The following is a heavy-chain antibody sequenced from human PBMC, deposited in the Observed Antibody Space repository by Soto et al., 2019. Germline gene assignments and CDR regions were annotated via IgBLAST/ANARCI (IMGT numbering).Heavy chain of an antibody. CDR1: GGTFSSYA. CDR2: IIPIFGTA. CDR3: ARYLTVGRFSHFDY. V-gene: IGHV1-69*13. D-gene: IGHD1-26*01. Sequence: GASVKVSCKASGGTFSSYAISWVRQAPGQGLEWMGGIIPIFGTANYAQKFQGRVTITADESTSTAYMELSSLRSEDTAVYYCARYLTVGRFSHFDYWGQGTLVTVSS. J-gene: IGHJ4*02.